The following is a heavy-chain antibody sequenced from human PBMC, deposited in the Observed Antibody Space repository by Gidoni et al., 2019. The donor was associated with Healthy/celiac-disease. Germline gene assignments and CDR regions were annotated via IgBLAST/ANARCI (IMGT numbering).Heavy chain of an antibody. CDR1: GFTFGDYA. V-gene: IGHV3-49*05. CDR3: TRGTYITIFGVGSSDY. D-gene: IGHD3-3*01. Sequence: EVQLVESGGGLVKPGRSLRLSCTASGFTFGDYAMSWFRQAPGKGLEWVGFIRSKAYGGTTEYAASVKGRFTISRDDSKSIAYLQMNSLKTEDTAVYYCTRGTYITIFGVGSSDYWGQGTLVTVSS. CDR2: IRSKAYGGTT. J-gene: IGHJ4*02.